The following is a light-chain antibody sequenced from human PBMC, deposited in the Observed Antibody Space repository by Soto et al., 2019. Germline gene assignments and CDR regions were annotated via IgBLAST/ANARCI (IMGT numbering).Light chain of an antibody. CDR1: SSDVGGYNY. V-gene: IGLV2-14*01. J-gene: IGLJ2*01. CDR2: DVS. Sequence: QSALTQPASVPGSPGQPITISCTGTSSDVGGYNYVSWYQQHPGKAPKLMIYDVSNRPSGVSNRFSGSKSGNTASLTISGLQAEDEADYYCSSYTSSSPLVLFGGGTKLTVL. CDR3: SSYTSSSPLVL.